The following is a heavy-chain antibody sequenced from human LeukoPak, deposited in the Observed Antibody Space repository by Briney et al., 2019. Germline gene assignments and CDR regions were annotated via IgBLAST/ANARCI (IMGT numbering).Heavy chain of an antibody. CDR3: ASWRGYYDFWSGPRTYYYYMDV. D-gene: IGHD3-3*01. CDR1: GYTFTGYY. J-gene: IGHJ6*03. CDR2: INPNSGGT. Sequence: ASVKVSCKASGYTFTGYYMHWVRQAPGQGLEWMGWINPNSGGTNYAQKFQGRVTMTRDTSISTAYMELSRLRSDDTAVYYCASWRGYYDFWSGPRTYYYYMDVWGKGTTVTVSS. V-gene: IGHV1-2*02.